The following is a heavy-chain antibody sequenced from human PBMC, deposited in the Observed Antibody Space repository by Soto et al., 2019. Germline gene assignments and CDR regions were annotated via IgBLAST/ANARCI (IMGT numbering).Heavy chain of an antibody. D-gene: IGHD1-7*01. CDR2: IYHSGST. CDR1: GGSISSGGYS. CDR3: ARTGSGTFDP. J-gene: IGHJ5*02. V-gene: IGHV4-30-2*01. Sequence: SETLSLTCAVSGGSISSGGYSWSWIRQPPGKGLEWIGYIYHSGSTYYNPSLKSRVTISVDRSKNQFSLKLSSVTAADTAVYYCARTGSGTFDPWGQEPLVTVS.